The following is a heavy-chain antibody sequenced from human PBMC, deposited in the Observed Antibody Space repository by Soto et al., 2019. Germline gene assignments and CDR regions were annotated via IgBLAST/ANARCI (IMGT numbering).Heavy chain of an antibody. CDR3: ARVGRSSGSLGY. J-gene: IGHJ4*02. D-gene: IGHD6-19*01. Sequence: APGKGLEWVANIKQDGSEKYYVDSVKGRFIISRDNAKNSLYLQMNSLRAEDTAVYYCARVGRSSGSLGYWGQGTLVTVSS. CDR2: IKQDGSEK. V-gene: IGHV3-7*01.